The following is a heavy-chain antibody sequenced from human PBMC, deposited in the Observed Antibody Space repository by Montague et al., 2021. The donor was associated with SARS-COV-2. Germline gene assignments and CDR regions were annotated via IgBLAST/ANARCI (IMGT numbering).Heavy chain of an antibody. CDR2: IYSGSTRT. Sequence: SLRLSCAASGFTFSTYAMSWVRQAPGKGLEWVSVIYSGSTRTYYSDSVKGRFTISRDNSQNTLYLQMNSLRAEDTAVYYCAKMSYIVVLPDAMEWYGMDVWGKGTTVTVSS. D-gene: IGHD2-2*01. V-gene: IGHV3-23*03. CDR3: AKMSYIVVLPDAMEWYGMDV. CDR1: GFTFSTYA. J-gene: IGHJ6*04.